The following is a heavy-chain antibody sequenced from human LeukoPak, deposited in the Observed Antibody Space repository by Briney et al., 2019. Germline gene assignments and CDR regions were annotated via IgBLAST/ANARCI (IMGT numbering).Heavy chain of an antibody. CDR1: SGSISNYY. Sequence: SETLSLXCTVSSGSISNYYWSWIRQPPGKGLGSIGYISYSGGTNYNPSLKSRVTISVDKSKNQFSLELTSVTAADTALYYCARAPDTSGYFYYLDYWGQGTLVTVSS. D-gene: IGHD3-22*01. CDR3: ARAPDTSGYFYYLDY. CDR2: ISYSGGT. J-gene: IGHJ4*02. V-gene: IGHV4-59*01.